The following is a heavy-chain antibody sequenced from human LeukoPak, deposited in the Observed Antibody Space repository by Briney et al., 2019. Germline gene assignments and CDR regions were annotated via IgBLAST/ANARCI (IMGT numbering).Heavy chain of an antibody. CDR1: GYTFTGYY. V-gene: IGHV1-46*01. CDR3: ARTYGSGTLGFYTY. Sequence: GASVKVSCKASGYTFTGYYKHWVRQAPGQGLEWMGIINPSGASTTYAQKFQGRVTMTRDTSTSTVYMELSSLRSEDTAVYYCARTYGSGTLGFYTYWGRGPLVPVSS. J-gene: IGHJ4*02. CDR2: INPSGAST. D-gene: IGHD3-10*01.